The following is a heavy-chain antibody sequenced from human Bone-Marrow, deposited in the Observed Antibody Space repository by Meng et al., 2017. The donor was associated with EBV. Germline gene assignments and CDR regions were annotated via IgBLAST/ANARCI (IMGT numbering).Heavy chain of an antibody. CDR3: ATVKGGNYFPWFDP. J-gene: IGHJ5*02. CDR1: GASISGSSYL. Sequence: LQRQESGPGLVKPSETLSLTWRVSGASISGSSYLWGWIRQSPGEGLEWIASIYYSGITYYNPSLKSRVSISVDTSNNQFSLRLTSVTAADTAVYYCATVKGGNYFPWFDPWGQGTLVTVSS. CDR2: IYYSGIT. V-gene: IGHV4-39*07. D-gene: IGHD3-9*01.